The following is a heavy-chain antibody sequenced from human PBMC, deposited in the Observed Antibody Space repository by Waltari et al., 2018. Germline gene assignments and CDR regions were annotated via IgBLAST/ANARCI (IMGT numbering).Heavy chain of an antibody. V-gene: IGHV5-51*01. CDR1: GYTFSAYW. D-gene: IGHD3-16*01. CDR2: IYGGDSDT. J-gene: IGHJ5*02. CDR3: ARQKKIRKVGWFDP. Sequence: DVQLVPSVVAVGKSGASLQISCNGSGYTFSAYWIVWLRQLHGKGLEWMGLIYGGDSDTRYNPSFQGQVNISVDRSTSTAYLQWSALQASDSATYYCARQKKIRKVGWFDPWGQGTLVSVSS.